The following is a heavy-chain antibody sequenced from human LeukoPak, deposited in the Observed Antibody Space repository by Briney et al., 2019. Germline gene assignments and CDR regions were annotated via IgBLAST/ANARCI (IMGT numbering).Heavy chain of an antibody. CDR3: AKDRKDIVVVPAAIAPAYYYYMDV. CDR2: ISSSSSYI. CDR1: GFTFSSYS. D-gene: IGHD2-2*02. J-gene: IGHJ6*03. V-gene: IGHV3-21*04. Sequence: GGSLRLSCAASGFTFSSYSMNSVRQAPGKGLEWVSSISSSSSYIYYAYSVKGRFTISRDNSKNTLYLQMNSLRAEDTAVYYCAKDRKDIVVVPAAIAPAYYYYMDVWGKGTTVTVSS.